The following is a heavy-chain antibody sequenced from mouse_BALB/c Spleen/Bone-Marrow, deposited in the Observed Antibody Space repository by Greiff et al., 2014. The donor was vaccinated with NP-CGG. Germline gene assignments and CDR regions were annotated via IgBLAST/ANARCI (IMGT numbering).Heavy chain of an antibody. CDR1: GFNIKDTY. V-gene: IGHV14-3*02. J-gene: IGHJ4*01. D-gene: IGHD2-1*01. CDR2: IDPANGNT. CDR3: AIYYGNYYARDY. Sequence: VQLQQSGAELVKPGASVKLSCTASGFNIKDTYMHWVKQRPEQGLEWIGRIDPANGNTKYDPKFQGKATITADTSSNPAYLQLSSLTSEDTAVYYCAIYYGNYYARDYWGQGTSVTVSS.